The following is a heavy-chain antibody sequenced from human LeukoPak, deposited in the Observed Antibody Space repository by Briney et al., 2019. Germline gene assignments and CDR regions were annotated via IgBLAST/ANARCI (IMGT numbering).Heavy chain of an antibody. CDR3: VKAEWELLSYFDY. D-gene: IGHD1-26*01. Sequence: GGSLRLSCAAAGFTFNIYNMNWVRQAPGKGLEWVSAISGSGTKTYYADSVRGRFTISRDNSKNTLSLQMSSLRAEDTAVYYCVKAEWELLSYFDYWGQGMLVIVSS. J-gene: IGHJ4*02. CDR1: GFTFNIYN. CDR2: ISGSGTKT. V-gene: IGHV3-23*01.